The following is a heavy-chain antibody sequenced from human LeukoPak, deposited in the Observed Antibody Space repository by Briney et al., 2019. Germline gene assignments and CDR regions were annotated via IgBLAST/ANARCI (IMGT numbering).Heavy chain of an antibody. CDR3: AGSGGLANTGAVFDY. V-gene: IGHV4-59*11. Sequence: SETLSLTCIVSGDSITNHYWSLIRRPPGKGLEWIGYIYYNGIINYNPSLKSRVTISVDTSRNQFSMKLNSVTAANTAVYYCAGSGGLANTGAVFDYWGQGTLVTVSS. CDR2: IYYNGII. D-gene: IGHD3-10*01. CDR1: GDSITNHY. J-gene: IGHJ4*02.